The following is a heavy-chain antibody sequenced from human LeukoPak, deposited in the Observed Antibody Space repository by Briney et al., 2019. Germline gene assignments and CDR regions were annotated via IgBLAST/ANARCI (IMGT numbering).Heavy chain of an antibody. D-gene: IGHD2-21*02. CDR3: AKGVDIVVVTAVFDY. CDR2: ISGSGGST. CDR1: GGSISSYY. Sequence: ETLSLTCTVSGGSISSYYWSWVRQAPGKGLEWVSAISGSGGSTYYADSVKGRFTISRDNSKNTLYLQMNSLRAEDTAVYYCAKGVDIVVVTAVFDYWGQGTLVTVSS. J-gene: IGHJ4*02. V-gene: IGHV3-23*01.